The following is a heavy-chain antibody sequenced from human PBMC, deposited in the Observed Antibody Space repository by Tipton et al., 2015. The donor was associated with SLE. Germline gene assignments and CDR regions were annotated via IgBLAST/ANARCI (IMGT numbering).Heavy chain of an antibody. CDR3: AASGRY. D-gene: IGHD3-10*01. CDR1: GFTFSSYA. Sequence: SLRLSCAASGFTFSSYAMSWVRQAPGKGLEWVSAISSSSSYTNYADSVKGRFTISRDNAKNSLYLQMNSLRVEDTAVYYCAASGRYWGQGTLVTVSS. CDR2: ISSSSSYT. J-gene: IGHJ4*02. V-gene: IGHV3-21*04.